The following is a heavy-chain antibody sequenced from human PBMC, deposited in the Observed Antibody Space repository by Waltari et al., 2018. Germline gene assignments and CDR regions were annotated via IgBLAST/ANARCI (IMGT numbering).Heavy chain of an antibody. CDR1: GFTVSSNY. Sequence: EVQLVETGGGLIQPGGSLRLSCAASGFTVSSNYMSWVRQAPGKGLGGVSVINSGGNTKYAGSVKGRVTIARDNSKDTLSLQMNSLRAEDAAVYYCARGGDANWNNHYAFDIWGQGTLVTVSS. CDR3: ARGGDANWNNHYAFDI. D-gene: IGHD1-20*01. V-gene: IGHV3-53*02. CDR2: INSGGNT. J-gene: IGHJ3*02.